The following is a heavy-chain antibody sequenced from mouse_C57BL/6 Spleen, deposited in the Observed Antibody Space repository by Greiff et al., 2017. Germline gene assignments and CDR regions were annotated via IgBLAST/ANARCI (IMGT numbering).Heavy chain of an antibody. V-gene: IGHV1-22*01. J-gene: IGHJ1*03. CDR3: ARGGYSNPYWYFDV. Sequence: EVKLMESGPELVKPGASVKMSCKASGYTFTDYNMHWVKQSHGKSLEWIGYINPNNGGTSYNQKFKGKATLTVNKSSSTAYMELRSLTSEDSAVYYCARGGYSNPYWYFDVWGTGTTVTVSS. CDR2: INPNNGGT. D-gene: IGHD2-5*01. CDR1: GYTFTDYN.